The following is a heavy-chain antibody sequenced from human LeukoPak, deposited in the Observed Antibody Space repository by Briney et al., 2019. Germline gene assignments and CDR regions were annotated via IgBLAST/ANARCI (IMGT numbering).Heavy chain of an antibody. CDR3: AGDPGSSGWYVV. Sequence: SETLSLTCTVSGGSISSYYWSWIRQPPGKGLEWIGYIYYSGSTNYNPSLKSRVTISVDTSKNQFSLKLSSVTAADTAVYYCAGDPGSSGWYVVWGQGTLVTVSS. V-gene: IGHV4-59*01. D-gene: IGHD6-19*01. CDR2: IYYSGST. J-gene: IGHJ4*02. CDR1: GGSISSYY.